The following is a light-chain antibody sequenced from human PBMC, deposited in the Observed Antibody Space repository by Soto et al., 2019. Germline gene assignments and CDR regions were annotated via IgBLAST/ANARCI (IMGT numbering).Light chain of an antibody. CDR3: AAWDDSLNAFYV. V-gene: IGLV1-44*01. Sequence: QSVLTQPPSASGTPGQRVTISCSGSSSNIGSNTVNWYQQLPGTAPKLLIYSNDQQPSGVPDRFSGPKSGTSASLAISGLQSEDEADYYCAAWDDSLNAFYVFGTGTKVTVL. CDR2: SND. CDR1: SSNIGSNT. J-gene: IGLJ1*01.